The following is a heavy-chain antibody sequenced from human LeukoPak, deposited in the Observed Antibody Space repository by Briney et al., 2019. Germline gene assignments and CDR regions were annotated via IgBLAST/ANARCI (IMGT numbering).Heavy chain of an antibody. CDR3: ARGNGIVGDTSQVAKRY. Sequence: ASVKVSCKASGYTFTDPYLHWLRQAPGQGLEWMGWINPNSGDTNYGQKFQGRVTMTRDTSINTVYMDLSRLKSDDTAVYYCARGNGIVGDTSQVAKRYWGQGTLVTVSS. CDR2: INPNSGDT. V-gene: IGHV1-2*02. D-gene: IGHD1-26*01. CDR1: GYTFTDPY. J-gene: IGHJ4*02.